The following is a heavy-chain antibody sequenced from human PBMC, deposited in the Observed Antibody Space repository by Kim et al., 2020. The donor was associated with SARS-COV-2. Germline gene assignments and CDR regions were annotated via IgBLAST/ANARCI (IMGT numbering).Heavy chain of an antibody. CDR1: GGSISGYY. CDR3: ARGAVLWFGELLLRGFEY. V-gene: IGHV4-59*13. Sequence: SETLSLTCTVSGGSISGYYWRWFRQPPGQGLEWIGYIYYSGSTNYNPSLKSRVTISVDTSKNQFSLKPSSVTAADTAEYYCARGAVLWFGELLLRGFEYWGHGTLLTVSS. J-gene: IGHJ4*01. D-gene: IGHD3-10*01. CDR2: IYYSGST.